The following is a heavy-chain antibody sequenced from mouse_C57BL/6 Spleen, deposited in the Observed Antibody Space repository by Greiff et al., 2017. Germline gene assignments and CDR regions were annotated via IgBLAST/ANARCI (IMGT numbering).Heavy chain of an antibody. Sequence: VQLQQPGAELVRPGSSVKLSCKASGYTFTSYWMDWVKQRPGQGLEWIGNIYPSDSETHYNQKFKDKATLTVDKSSSTAYMQLSSLTSEDSAVYCCARGQLRLDYWGQGTTLTVSS. CDR3: ARGQLRLDY. J-gene: IGHJ2*01. CDR1: GYTFTSYW. CDR2: IYPSDSET. V-gene: IGHV1-61*01. D-gene: IGHD3-2*02.